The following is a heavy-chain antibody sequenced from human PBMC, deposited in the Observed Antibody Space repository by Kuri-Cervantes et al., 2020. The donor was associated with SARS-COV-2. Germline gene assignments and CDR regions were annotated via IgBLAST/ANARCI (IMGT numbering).Heavy chain of an antibody. J-gene: IGHJ5*02. D-gene: IGHD2-15*01. V-gene: IGHV4-34*01. Sequence: SETLSLTCAVYGGSFSGYYWSWIRQPPGKGLEWIGEINHGGSTNYNPSLKSRGTISVDTSKNQFSLKLSSVTAADTAVYYCASYSGWFDPWGQGTLVTVSS. CDR3: ASYSGWFDP. CDR1: GGSFSGYY. CDR2: INHGGST.